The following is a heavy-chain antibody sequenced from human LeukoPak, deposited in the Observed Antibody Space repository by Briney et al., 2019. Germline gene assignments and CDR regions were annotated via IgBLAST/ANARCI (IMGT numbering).Heavy chain of an antibody. V-gene: IGHV3-48*01. J-gene: IGHJ4*02. Sequence: GGSLRLSCVASGFIFSYYDMDWVRQAPGKGLEWISYISSSRSIMYYADSVLGRFTVSRDNAENTLYLQMNSLRGDDTALYYCARHNQGSPDYWGQGTLVTVSS. CDR2: ISSSRSIM. CDR1: GFIFSYYD. CDR3: ARHNQGSPDY.